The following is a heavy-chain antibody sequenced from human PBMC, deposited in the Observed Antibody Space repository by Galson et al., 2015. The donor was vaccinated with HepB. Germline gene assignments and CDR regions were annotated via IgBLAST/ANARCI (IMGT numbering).Heavy chain of an antibody. CDR3: ARVTKRGQPYYFDY. J-gene: IGHJ4*02. V-gene: IGHV4-39*07. CDR2: IYYSGST. Sequence: SYFWGWIRQPPGKGLEWIGTIYYSGSTYYNPSLKSRVTISVDTSKNQFSLKLSSVTAADTAVYYCARVTKRGQPYYFDYWGQGTLVTVSS. CDR1: SYF.